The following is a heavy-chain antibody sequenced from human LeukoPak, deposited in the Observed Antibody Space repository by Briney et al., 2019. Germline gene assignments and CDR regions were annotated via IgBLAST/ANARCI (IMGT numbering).Heavy chain of an antibody. V-gene: IGHV3-66*04. CDR3: ARLWGSIWAFDI. CDR1: GLTVSSNY. CDR2: IYSGGST. D-gene: IGHD7-27*01. J-gene: IGHJ3*02. Sequence: PGGSLRLSCAASGLTVSSNYMSWVRQAPGKGLEWVSVIYSGGSTYYADSVKGRFTIFRDNSKNTLYLQMSSLRAEDTALYYCARLWGSIWAFDIWGQGTMVTVSS.